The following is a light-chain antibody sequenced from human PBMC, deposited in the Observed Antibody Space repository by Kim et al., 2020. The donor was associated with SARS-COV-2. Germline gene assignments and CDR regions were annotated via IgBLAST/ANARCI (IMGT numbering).Light chain of an antibody. J-gene: IGLJ2*01. CDR1: SSNIASNT. CDR2: NND. CDR3: AAWDDSLNGLL. Sequence: SVTISCSGSSSNIASNTVNWYQQVPGTAPKLLIYNNDQRPSGVPDRFSASKSGTSASLAINGLQSEDDSHYYCAAWDDSLNGLLFGGGTQLTVL. V-gene: IGLV1-44*01.